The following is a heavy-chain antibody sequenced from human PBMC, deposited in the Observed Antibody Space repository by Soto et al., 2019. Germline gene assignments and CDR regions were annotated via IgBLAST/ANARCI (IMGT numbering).Heavy chain of an antibody. CDR2: IIPIFRTP. Sequence: QVQLVQSGAEVLKPGSSVKVSCKASGDTFDTFAISWVRQAPGQGLEWMGGIIPIFRTPDYAQKFQGRVTFTSDXXTSTAYMELSSLRSEDTAVYCCARNKDREQLGGNYYYALDVWGQGTTVTVSS. V-gene: IGHV1-69*05. CDR1: GDTFDTFA. CDR3: ARNKDREQLGGNYYYALDV. D-gene: IGHD1-1*01. J-gene: IGHJ6*02.